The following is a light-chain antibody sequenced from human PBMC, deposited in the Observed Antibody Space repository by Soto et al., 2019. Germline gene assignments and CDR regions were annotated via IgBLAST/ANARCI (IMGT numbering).Light chain of an antibody. V-gene: IGKV1-5*01. Sequence: DIQMTQSPSTLSGSVGDRVTITCRASQSISSWLAWYQQKPGKAPKLLIYDASSLESGVPSRFSDSGSGTEFTLTTSSLQPDDFATYYCQQYNSYSKTFGQGTKVDIK. CDR1: QSISSW. CDR2: DAS. CDR3: QQYNSYSKT. J-gene: IGKJ1*01.